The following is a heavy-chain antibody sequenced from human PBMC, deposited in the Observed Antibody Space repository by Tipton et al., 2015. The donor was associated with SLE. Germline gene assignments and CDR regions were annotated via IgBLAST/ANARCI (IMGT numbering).Heavy chain of an antibody. V-gene: IGHV4-59*01. Sequence: TLSLTCTVSGYSISPYYWSWIRQTPGKGLEWIGYIHSSGTTNYSPSLNSRVTMSVDTSKNQFSLRLTSVTAADSAAYYCAREVYGRFPIWGQGALVTVSS. CDR2: IHSSGTT. CDR1: GYSISPYY. J-gene: IGHJ4*02. D-gene: IGHD3-10*01. CDR3: AREVYGRFPI.